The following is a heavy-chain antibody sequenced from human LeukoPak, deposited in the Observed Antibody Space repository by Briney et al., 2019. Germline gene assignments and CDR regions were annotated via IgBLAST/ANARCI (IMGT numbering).Heavy chain of an antibody. Sequence: GGSLRLSCAASGFTFSKYAMSWVRQAPGKGLEWVSAISGSGGSTYYADSVGRFSISRDNANNTLYLQMTSLRADDTAVYYCAKEGRGIGATTIDSWGQGTLVTVSS. D-gene: IGHD1-26*01. CDR1: GFTFSKYA. CDR2: ISGSGGST. V-gene: IGHV3-23*01. J-gene: IGHJ4*02. CDR3: AKEGRGIGATTIDS.